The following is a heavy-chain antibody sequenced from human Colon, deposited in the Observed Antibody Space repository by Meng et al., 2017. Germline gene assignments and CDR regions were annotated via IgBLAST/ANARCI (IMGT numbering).Heavy chain of an antibody. CDR3: ARVPVTTFNWFDP. V-gene: IGHV4-38-2*02. J-gene: IGHJ5*02. CDR1: GYSIGSGYY. D-gene: IGHD4-17*01. CDR2: IYHSGST. Sequence: SETLSLTCTVSGYSIGSGYYWGWIRQPPGKGLEWIGSIYHSGSTYYNPSLKSRVTISVDTSKNQFSLKLSSVTAADTAVYYCARVPVTTFNWFDPWGQGTLVTVSS.